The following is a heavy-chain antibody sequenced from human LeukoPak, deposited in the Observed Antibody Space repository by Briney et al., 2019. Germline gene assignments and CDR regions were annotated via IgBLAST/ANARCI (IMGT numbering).Heavy chain of an antibody. V-gene: IGHV3-23*01. CDR3: AKAQHIVVVTAIDY. J-gene: IGHJ4*02. Sequence: PGGSLRLSCAAPGFTFSSYAMNWVRQGPGKGLGWVSAISGGGGRTYYAYSVQGRFPISKDNSKNTLYLQVNSLRAEDTAVYYCAKAQHIVVVTAIDYWGQGTLVTVSS. CDR2: ISGGGGRT. CDR1: GFTFSSYA. D-gene: IGHD2-21*02.